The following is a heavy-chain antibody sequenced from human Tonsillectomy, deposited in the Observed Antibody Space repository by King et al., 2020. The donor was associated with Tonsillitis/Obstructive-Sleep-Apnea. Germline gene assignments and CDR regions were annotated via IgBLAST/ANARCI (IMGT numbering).Heavy chain of an antibody. D-gene: IGHD4-17*01. CDR2: ISFTSRTI. CDR3: ARDYYADGVFDY. V-gene: IGHV3-48*01. CDR1: GFNFSSYS. Sequence: VQLVESGGGLAHPGGSLRVSCAASGFNFSSYSMNWVRQAPGKGLEWISCISFTSRTIYYTDSVKGRFTISRDNAKNSLFLQMNSLRAEDTAVYYCARDYYADGVFDYWGQGTLVTVSS. J-gene: IGHJ4*02.